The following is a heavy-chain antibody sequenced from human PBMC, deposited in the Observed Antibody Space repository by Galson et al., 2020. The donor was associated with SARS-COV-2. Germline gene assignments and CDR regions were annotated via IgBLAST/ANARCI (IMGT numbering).Heavy chain of an antibody. J-gene: IGHJ5*02. CDR2: INSDGSST. Sequence: GGSLRLSCAASGFTFSSYWMHWVRQAPGKGLVWVSRINSDGSSTSYADSVKGRFTISRDNAKNTLYLQMNSLRAEDTAVYYCARDQRVGYYGSGANLWGQGTLVTVSS. V-gene: IGHV3-74*01. CDR1: GFTFSSYW. D-gene: IGHD3-10*01. CDR3: ARDQRVGYYGSGANL.